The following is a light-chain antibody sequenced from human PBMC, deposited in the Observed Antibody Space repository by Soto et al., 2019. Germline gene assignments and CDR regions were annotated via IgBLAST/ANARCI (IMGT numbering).Light chain of an antibody. Sequence: EIVLTQSPGTLSLSTGERATLSCRASQSVSSSYLAWYQQKPGQAPRLLIYGASSRATGIPDRFSGSGSGTDFTLTISRLEPEDFAVYYCQQYRSSTLYTFGQGTKLEIK. V-gene: IGKV3-20*01. CDR1: QSVSSSY. CDR3: QQYRSSTLYT. CDR2: GAS. J-gene: IGKJ2*01.